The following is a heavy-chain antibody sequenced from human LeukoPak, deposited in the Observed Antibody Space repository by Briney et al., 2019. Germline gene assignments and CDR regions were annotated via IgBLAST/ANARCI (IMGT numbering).Heavy chain of an antibody. J-gene: IGHJ4*02. Sequence: PGGSLRLSCAASGFTFSSYAMSWVRQAPGKGLEWVSAISVSGGSTYYADSVKGRFTISRDNSKNTLYLQMNSLRAEDTAVYYCAKGGGWLYYFDYWGQGSLVSVSS. D-gene: IGHD6-19*01. CDR3: AKGGGWLYYFDY. CDR2: ISVSGGST. V-gene: IGHV3-23*01. CDR1: GFTFSSYA.